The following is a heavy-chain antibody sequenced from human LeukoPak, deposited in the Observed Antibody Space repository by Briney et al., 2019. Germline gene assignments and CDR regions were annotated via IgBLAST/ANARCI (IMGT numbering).Heavy chain of an antibody. CDR3: ARGLKYSYGYRVFDY. D-gene: IGHD5-18*01. CDR2: MNPNSGNT. V-gene: IGHV1-8*03. CDR1: GYTFINHD. J-gene: IGHJ4*02. Sequence: ASVKVSCKGYGYTFINHDIDWVRQAAGQGLEWMGWMNPNSGNTGYAQKFQGRVTITRNTSISTAYMELSSLRPEDTAVYYCARGLKYSYGYRVFDYWGQGTLVTVSS.